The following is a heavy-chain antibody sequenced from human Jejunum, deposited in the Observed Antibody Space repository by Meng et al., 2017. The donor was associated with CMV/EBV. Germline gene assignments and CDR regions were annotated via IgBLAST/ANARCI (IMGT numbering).Heavy chain of an antibody. D-gene: IGHD6-13*01. CDR2: IRFDGGNK. CDR3: TMPAAGTPPQYFQH. Sequence: QVQVGWLGGGVVQPGGSLGLSCASSGSTFTNNGMYWARQPPAKGLGWVAYIRFDGGNKQYADSVKGRFTISRDNSKNTLYLQMNSLTFEDTAVYYCTMPAAGTPPQYFQHWGQGTLVTVSS. CDR1: GSTFTNNG. V-gene: IGHV3-30*02. J-gene: IGHJ1*01.